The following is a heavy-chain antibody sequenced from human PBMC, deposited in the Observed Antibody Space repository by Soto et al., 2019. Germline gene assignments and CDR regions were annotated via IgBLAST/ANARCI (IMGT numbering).Heavy chain of an antibody. V-gene: IGHV4-39*01. CDR2: IYYTGST. J-gene: IGHJ5*02. CDR3: ARPKTIGAAAGKGWFDP. Sequence: SETLSLTCTVSGGSINSNGYYWTWIRQHPGKGLEWIGSIYYTGSTYYNPSLKSRLTISVDTSKNQFSLKLTSVTAADTAMYYCARPKTIGAAAGKGWFDPRGQRTLVTVSS. D-gene: IGHD6-13*01. CDR1: GGSINSNGYY.